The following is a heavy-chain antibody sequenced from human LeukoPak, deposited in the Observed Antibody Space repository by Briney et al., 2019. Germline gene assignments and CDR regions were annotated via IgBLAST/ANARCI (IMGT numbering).Heavy chain of an antibody. CDR2: IYYSGST. CDR1: GASSSSSSYY. J-gene: IGHJ4*02. Sequence: TPSETLSLTCAVSGASSSSSSYYWGWIRQPPGKGLEWIGSIYYSGSTYYNPSLKSRVTISVDTSKNQFSLKLSSVTAADTAVYYCARHFEWSLDYWGQGTLVTVSS. V-gene: IGHV4-39*01. CDR3: ARHFEWSLDY. D-gene: IGHD3-9*01.